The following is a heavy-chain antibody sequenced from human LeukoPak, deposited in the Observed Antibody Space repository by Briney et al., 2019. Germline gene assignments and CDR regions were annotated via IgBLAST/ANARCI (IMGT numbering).Heavy chain of an antibody. CDR3: ARGRVRSSSILYWFDP. V-gene: IGHV1-8*01. CDR1: GYTFTSYD. CDR2: MNPNSGNT. J-gene: IGHJ5*02. D-gene: IGHD6-6*01. Sequence: ASVKVSCKASGYTFTSYDINWVRQATGQGLEWMGWMNPNSGNTGYAHKFQGRVTMTRNTSISTAYMELSSLRSEDTAVYYCARGRVRSSSILYWFDPWGQGTLVTVSS.